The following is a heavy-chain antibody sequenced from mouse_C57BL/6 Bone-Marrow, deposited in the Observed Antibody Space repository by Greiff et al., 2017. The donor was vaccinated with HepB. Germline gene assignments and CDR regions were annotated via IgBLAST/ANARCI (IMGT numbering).Heavy chain of an antibody. Sequence: DVKLQESGPVLVKPGASVKMSCKASGYTFTDYYMNWVKQSHGKSLEWIGVINPYNGGTSYNQKFKGKATLTVDKSSSTAYMELNSLTSEDSAVYYCARRDYYGSSYSDYWGQGTTLTVSS. V-gene: IGHV1-19*01. CDR2: INPYNGGT. CDR3: ARRDYYGSSYSDY. CDR1: GYTFTDYY. J-gene: IGHJ2*01. D-gene: IGHD1-1*01.